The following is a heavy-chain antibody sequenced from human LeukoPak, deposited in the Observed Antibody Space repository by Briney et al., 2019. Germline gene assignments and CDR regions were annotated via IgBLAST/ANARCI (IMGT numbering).Heavy chain of an antibody. V-gene: IGHV3-23*01. CDR3: AKGSKRITMIVVVTPFDY. D-gene: IGHD3-22*01. CDR1: GFTFGSYA. J-gene: IGHJ4*02. Sequence: GGSLRLSCAASGFTFGSYAMSWVRQAPGKGLEWVSAISGSGVNSYYADSVKGRFTISRDNSKNTLFLQVNSPRAEDTALYYCAKGSKRITMIVVVTPFDYWGQGTLVTVSS. CDR2: ISGSGVNS.